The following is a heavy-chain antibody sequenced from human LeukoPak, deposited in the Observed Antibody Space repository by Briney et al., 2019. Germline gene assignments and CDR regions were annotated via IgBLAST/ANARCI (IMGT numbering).Heavy chain of an antibody. D-gene: IGHD2-2*01. CDR1: GFTFSSYG. V-gene: IGHV3-30*03. Sequence: GGSLRLSCAASGFTFSSYGMHWVRQAPGKGLEWVAIISYDGSNEYYADSVKGRFTISRDNSKNTLYLQMNSLRAEDTAVYYCATVRIVVVPAARALDYWGQGTLVTVSS. CDR3: ATVRIVVVPAARALDY. J-gene: IGHJ4*02. CDR2: ISYDGSNE.